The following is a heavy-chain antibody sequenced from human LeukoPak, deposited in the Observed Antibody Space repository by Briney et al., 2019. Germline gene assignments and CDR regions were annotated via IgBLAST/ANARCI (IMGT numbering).Heavy chain of an antibody. J-gene: IGHJ4*02. Sequence: SQTLSLTCAISGDSVSSNSAAWNWIRQSPSRGLEWLGRTYYRSKWYNDYAVSVKSRITINPDTSKNQFSLKLSSVTAADTAVYYCARLGRHQFDYWGQGTLVTVSS. CDR2: TYYRSKWYN. CDR3: ARLGRHQFDY. V-gene: IGHV6-1*01. CDR1: GDSVSSNSAA.